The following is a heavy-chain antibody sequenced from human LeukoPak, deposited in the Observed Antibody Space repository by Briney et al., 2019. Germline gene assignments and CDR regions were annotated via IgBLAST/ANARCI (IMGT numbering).Heavy chain of an antibody. CDR1: GYPFSNYW. J-gene: IGHJ2*01. CDR2: IYPGDSDT. CDR3: ARRPYYDSWYFDL. D-gene: IGHD3-3*01. V-gene: IGHV5-51*01. Sequence: GESLKISCMGSGYPFSNYWIGWVRQMPGKGLEWMGIIYPGDSDTRYSPSFQGQVTISADKSISTAYLQWSSLKASDTAMYYCARRPYYDSWYFDLWGRGTLVTVSS.